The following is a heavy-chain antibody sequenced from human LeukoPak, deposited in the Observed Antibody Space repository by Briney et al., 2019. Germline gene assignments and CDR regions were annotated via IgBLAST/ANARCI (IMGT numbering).Heavy chain of an antibody. J-gene: IGHJ4*02. V-gene: IGHV4-39*01. CDR3: ARLMVAATEWFDY. D-gene: IGHD2-15*01. Sequence: SETLSLTCTVSGGSISSSSYYWGWIRQPPGKGLEWIGSIYYSGSTYYNPSLKSRVTISVDTSKNQFSLKLSSVTAADTAVYYRARLMVAATEWFDYWGQGTLVTVSS. CDR2: IYYSGST. CDR1: GGSISSSSYY.